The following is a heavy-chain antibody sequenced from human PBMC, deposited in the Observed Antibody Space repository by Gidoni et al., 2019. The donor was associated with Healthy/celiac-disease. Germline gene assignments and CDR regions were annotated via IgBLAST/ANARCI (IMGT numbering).Heavy chain of an antibody. V-gene: IGHV3-48*01. CDR1: GFTFSSYS. J-gene: IGHJ4*02. CDR3: ARDLYDYIWGSYPDY. D-gene: IGHD3-16*02. Sequence: EVQLVASGGGLVQPGGSLRLSCAASGFTFSSYSMNWVRQAPGKGLEWVSYISMSSSTIYYADSVKGRFTISRDNAKNSLYLQMNSLRAEDTAVYYCARDLYDYIWGSYPDYLGQGTLVTGSS. CDR2: ISMSSSTI.